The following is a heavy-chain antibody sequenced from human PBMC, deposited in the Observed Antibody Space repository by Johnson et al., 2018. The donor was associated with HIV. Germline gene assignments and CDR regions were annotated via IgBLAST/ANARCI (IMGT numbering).Heavy chain of an antibody. V-gene: IGHV3-30*04. CDR1: GFTFNSYA. Sequence: QVQLVESGGGVVQPGRSLRLSCAASGFTFNSYAMHWVRQAPGKGLEWVAVISYDGSNKYYADSVKGRFTISRDNSKNTLYLQMNSLRTEDTAVYYCSTGDIVVMVGETLLPLHDAFDIWGQGTMVTVSS. CDR3: STGDIVVMVGETLLPLHDAFDI. D-gene: IGHD2-8*01. J-gene: IGHJ3*02. CDR2: ISYDGSNK.